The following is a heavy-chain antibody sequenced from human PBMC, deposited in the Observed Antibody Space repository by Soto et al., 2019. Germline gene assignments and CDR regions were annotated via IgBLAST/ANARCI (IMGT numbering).Heavy chain of an antibody. CDR1: GGSISSSSYY. D-gene: IGHD4-17*01. Sequence: QLQLQESGPGLVKPSETLSLTCTVSGGSISSSSYYWGWIRQPPGKGLERIGSIYYSGSTYYNPSLKSRVTISVDTSKNQFSLKLSSVTAADTAVYYCARHASVTTRVTSLDYFDYWGQGTLVTVSS. V-gene: IGHV4-39*01. CDR2: IYYSGST. CDR3: ARHASVTTRVTSLDYFDY. J-gene: IGHJ4*02.